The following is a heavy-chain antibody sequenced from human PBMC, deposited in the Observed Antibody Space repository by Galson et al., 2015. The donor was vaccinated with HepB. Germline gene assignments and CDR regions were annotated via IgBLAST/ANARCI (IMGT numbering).Heavy chain of an antibody. J-gene: IGHJ6*02. CDR3: ARDLEMATVPTGSYYYYYYGMDV. CDR1: GYTFTSYG. V-gene: IGHV1-18*04. CDR2: ISAYNGNT. Sequence: SVKVSCKASGYTFTSYGISWVRQAPGQGLEWMGWISAYNGNTNYAQKLQGRVTMTTDTSTSTAYMELRSLRSDDTAVYYCARDLEMATVPTGSYYYYYYGMDVWGQGTTVTVSS. D-gene: IGHD5-24*01.